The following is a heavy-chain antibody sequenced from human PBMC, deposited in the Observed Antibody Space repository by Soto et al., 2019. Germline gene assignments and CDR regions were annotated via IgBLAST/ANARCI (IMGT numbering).Heavy chain of an antibody. CDR2: IWYDGSNK. J-gene: IGHJ4*02. CDR3: ARDQRQQLVIDY. D-gene: IGHD6-13*01. Sequence: QVQLVESGGGVVQPGRSLRLSCAASGFTFSSYGMHWVRQAPGKGLEWVAVIWYDGSNKYYADSVKGRFTISRDNSKNTLYLQMNSLRAEDTAVYYCARDQRQQLVIDYWGQGTLVTVSS. V-gene: IGHV3-33*01. CDR1: GFTFSSYG.